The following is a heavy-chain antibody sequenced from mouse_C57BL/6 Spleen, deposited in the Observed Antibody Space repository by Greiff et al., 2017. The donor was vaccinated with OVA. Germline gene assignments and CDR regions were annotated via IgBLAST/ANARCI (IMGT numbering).Heavy chain of an antibody. J-gene: IGHJ4*01. Sequence: VQLQQPGAELVKPGASVKLSCKASGYTFTSYWMHWVKQRPGRGLEWIGRIDPNSGGTKYNEKFKSKATLTVDKPSSTAYMQLSSLTSEDSAVYYCAKPPFITTVVDYYAMDYWGQGTSVTVSS. CDR1: GYTFTSYW. CDR2: IDPNSGGT. D-gene: IGHD1-1*01. CDR3: AKPPFITTVVDYYAMDY. V-gene: IGHV1-72*01.